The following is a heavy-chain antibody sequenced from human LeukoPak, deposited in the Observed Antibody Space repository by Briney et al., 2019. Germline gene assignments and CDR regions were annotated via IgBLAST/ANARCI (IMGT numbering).Heavy chain of an antibody. CDR3: ARDTFYYGMDV. Sequence: GGSLRLSCAASGFTVSGNYMSWVRQAPGKGLEWVSVFYSGGSTYYADSVKGRFTISRDDSKNTLSLQMNSLRAEDTAVYYCARDTFYYGMDVWGQGTTVTVSS. V-gene: IGHV3-66*01. D-gene: IGHD2/OR15-2a*01. CDR1: GFTVSGNY. CDR2: FYSGGST. J-gene: IGHJ6*02.